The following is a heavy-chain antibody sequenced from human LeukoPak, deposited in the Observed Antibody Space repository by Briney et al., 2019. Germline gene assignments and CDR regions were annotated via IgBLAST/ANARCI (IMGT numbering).Heavy chain of an antibody. V-gene: IGHV3-7*03. Sequence: GGSLRPSCAASGFTFSSYWMNWARQAPGKGLEWVASIDHNGNVNYYVDSVKGRFTISRDNAKNSLYLQMSNLRAEDTAVYFCARGGGLDVWGQGATVTVSS. D-gene: IGHD3-16*01. CDR2: IDHNGNVN. J-gene: IGHJ6*02. CDR1: GFTFSSYW. CDR3: ARGGGLDV.